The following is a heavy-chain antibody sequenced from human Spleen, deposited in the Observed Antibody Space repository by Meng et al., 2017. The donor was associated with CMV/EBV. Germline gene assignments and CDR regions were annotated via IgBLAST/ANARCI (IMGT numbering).Heavy chain of an antibody. Sequence: GESLKISCAASGFTFSGYSMNWVRQAPGKGLEWLSYISSGSTTKYYADSVKGRFTISRDNAKNSLYLQMNSLRAEDTAVYYCARDLLEGATIYWGQGTLVTVSS. V-gene: IGHV3-48*04. CDR1: GFTFSGYS. CDR2: ISSGSTTK. J-gene: IGHJ4*02. D-gene: IGHD1-26*01. CDR3: ARDLLEGATIY.